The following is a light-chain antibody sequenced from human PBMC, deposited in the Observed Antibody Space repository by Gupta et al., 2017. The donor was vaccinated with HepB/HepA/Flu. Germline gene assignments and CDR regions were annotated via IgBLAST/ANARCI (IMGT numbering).Light chain of an antibody. CDR3: LLSYNGPRV. V-gene: IGLV7-46*01. Sequence: QAVVTQEPSLTVSPGGTVTPTCGSSTGAVTSGHYPFWFQRKPGQAPKTLIYDTNNKHSWTPARFSGSLLGDKAALTLSGAQPEDEAEYYCLLSYNGPRVFGEGTKLTVL. CDR2: DTN. CDR1: TGAVTSGHY. J-gene: IGLJ3*02.